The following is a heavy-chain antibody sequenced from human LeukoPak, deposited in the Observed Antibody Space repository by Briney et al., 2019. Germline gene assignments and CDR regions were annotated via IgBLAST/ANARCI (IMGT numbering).Heavy chain of an antibody. Sequence: PGGSLRLSCAASGFTFSSHEMNWVRQAPGKGLEWVSYISSSGSSTIYYADSVKGRFTISRDNAKNSLYLQMNSLRAEDTAVYYCARGYDSWDSWGQGTLVTVSS. CDR3: ARGYDSWDS. CDR2: ISSSGSSTI. D-gene: IGHD3-16*01. CDR1: GFTFSSHE. J-gene: IGHJ4*02. V-gene: IGHV3-48*03.